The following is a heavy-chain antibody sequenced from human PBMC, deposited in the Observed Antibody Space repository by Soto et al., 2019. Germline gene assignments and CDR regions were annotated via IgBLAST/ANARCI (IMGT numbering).Heavy chain of an antibody. J-gene: IGHJ3*02. D-gene: IGHD6-6*01. CDR2: IYWSGDE. Sequence: QGTLKESGPTLVKPTQTLTLTCSFSGFSLSTRGVGVGWIRQSPGKALEWLALIYWSGDEHYRPSLKSRLSIFKDTSKNLVVLIMTDMDPVDTATYYCARGLAALPVFAFDIWGQGTVVTVSS. CDR1: GFSLSTRGVG. CDR3: ARGLAALPVFAFDI. V-gene: IGHV2-5*01.